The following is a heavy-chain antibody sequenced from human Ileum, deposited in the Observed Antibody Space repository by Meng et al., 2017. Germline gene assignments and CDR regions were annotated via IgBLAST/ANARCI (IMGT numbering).Heavy chain of an antibody. V-gene: IGHV3-23*01. CDR1: GFTFNNYV. CDR3: AKDGVFPDRAWNWASDI. J-gene: IGHJ3*02. Sequence: GESLKISCAASGFTFNNYVMSWVRQAPGKGLEWVSTIGGSGDTYYADSVKGRFGISRDNSENTLFLQMSGLRAEDTAVYYCAKDGVFPDRAWNWASDIWGRGTMVTVSS. CDR2: IGGSGDT. D-gene: IGHD1-7*01.